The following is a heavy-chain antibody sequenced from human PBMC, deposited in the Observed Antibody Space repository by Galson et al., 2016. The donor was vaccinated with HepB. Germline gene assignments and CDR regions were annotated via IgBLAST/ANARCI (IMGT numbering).Heavy chain of an antibody. CDR3: AKGGHYYYYYGMDV. CDR2: ISWNSGSI. CDR1: GFTFHDLA. J-gene: IGHJ6*04. Sequence: RLSCAASGFTFHDLAMHWVRQVPGKGLEWVSGISWNSGSIGYADSVKGRFTISRDNAKNSLYLEMNSLRAEDTALYYCAKGGHYYYYYGMDVWGKGTTVTVSS. V-gene: IGHV3-9*01.